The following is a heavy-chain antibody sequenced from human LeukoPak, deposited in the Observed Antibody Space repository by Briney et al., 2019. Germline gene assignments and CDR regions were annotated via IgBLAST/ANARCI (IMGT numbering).Heavy chain of an antibody. D-gene: IGHD3-10*01. Sequence: SETLSLTCTVSGVAISSISYYWGWIRQPPGKGLEWIGSIYYSGSTYYNPSLKSRVTISVDTSKNQFSLKLSSVTAADTAVYYCARKRYGSGSYYLDYWGQGTLVTVSS. CDR3: ARKRYGSGSYYLDY. CDR1: GVAISSISYY. CDR2: IYYSGST. V-gene: IGHV4-39*01. J-gene: IGHJ4*02.